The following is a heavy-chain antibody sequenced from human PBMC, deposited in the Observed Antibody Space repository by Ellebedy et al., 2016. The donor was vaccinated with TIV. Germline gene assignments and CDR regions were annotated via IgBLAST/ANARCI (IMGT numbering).Heavy chain of an antibody. CDR1: GFTLSTNW. D-gene: IGHD2-15*01. CDR2: IKPDGSEK. J-gene: IGHJ4*02. Sequence: GGSLRLSCGASGFTLSTNWMGWVRQAPGKGLKWLANIKPDGSEKYYVDSVKGRFTVSRDNAKNSLYLQMDSLRADDTAVYFCARGFATEDWGLGALVTVSS. V-gene: IGHV3-7*01. CDR3: ARGFATED.